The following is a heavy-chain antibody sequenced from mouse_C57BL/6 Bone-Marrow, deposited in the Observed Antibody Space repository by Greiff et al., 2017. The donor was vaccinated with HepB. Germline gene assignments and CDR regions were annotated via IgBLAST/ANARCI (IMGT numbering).Heavy chain of an antibody. CDR1: GYTFTSYW. V-gene: IGHV1-72*01. CDR3: ARSYYYGSSQYYYAMDY. Sequence: QVQLKQPGAELVKPGASVKLSCKASGYTFTSYWMHWVKQRPGRGLEWIGRIDPNSGGTKYNEKFKSKATLTVDKPSSTAYMQLSSLTSEDSAVYYCARSYYYGSSQYYYAMDYWGQGTSVTVSS. D-gene: IGHD1-1*01. J-gene: IGHJ4*01. CDR2: IDPNSGGT.